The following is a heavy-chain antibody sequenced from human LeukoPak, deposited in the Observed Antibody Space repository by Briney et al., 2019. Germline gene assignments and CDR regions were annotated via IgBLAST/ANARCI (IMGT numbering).Heavy chain of an antibody. CDR1: GFTVSSNY. CDR3: ARGSGYEPPFDY. CDR2: IYSGGST. V-gene: IGHV3-66*01. J-gene: IGHJ4*02. D-gene: IGHD5-12*01. Sequence: GGSLRLSCAASGFTVSSNYMSWVRQAPGKGLEWVSVIYSGGSTYYADSVKGRFTISRDNSKNTLYLQMNSLRTEDTAVYYCARGSGYEPPFDYWGQGTLVTVSS.